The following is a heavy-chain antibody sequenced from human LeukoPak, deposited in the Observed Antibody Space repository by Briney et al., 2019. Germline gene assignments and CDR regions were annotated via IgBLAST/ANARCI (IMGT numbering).Heavy chain of an antibody. V-gene: IGHV3-30*18. CDR1: GFTFSSYG. Sequence: GRSLRLSCAASGFTFSSYGMHWVRQAPGKGLEWVAVISYDGSNKYYADSVKGRFTISRDNSKNTLYLQMNSLRAEDTAVYYCAKGIPEYGAFDIWGQGTMVTVS. CDR3: AKGIPEYGAFDI. J-gene: IGHJ3*02. D-gene: IGHD1-14*01. CDR2: ISYDGSNK.